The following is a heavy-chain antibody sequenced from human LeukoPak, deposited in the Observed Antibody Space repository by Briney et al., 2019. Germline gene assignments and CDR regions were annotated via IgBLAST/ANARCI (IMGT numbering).Heavy chain of an antibody. CDR1: GGYIGTSNYY. D-gene: IGHD3-16*01. J-gene: IGHJ4*02. CDR3: ARFFYYDASLPPY. CDR2: IYYSGRT. Sequence: SETLSLTCSVSGGYIGTSNYYWGWIRQPPGKGLEWIGTIYYSGRTYYNPSLQSRVTISLDTSQNQLSLQVRSVTVVDTAVYYCARFFYYDASLPPYWGQGTLATVSS. V-gene: IGHV4-39*01.